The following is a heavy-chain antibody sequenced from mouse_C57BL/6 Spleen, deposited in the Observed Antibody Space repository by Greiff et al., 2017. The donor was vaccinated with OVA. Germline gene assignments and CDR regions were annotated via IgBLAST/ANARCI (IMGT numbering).Heavy chain of an antibody. J-gene: IGHJ1*03. Sequence: VMLVESGPGLVAPSQRLSITCTVSGFSLTSYAISWVRQPPGKGLEWLGVIWTGGGTNYTSALKSRLSISKDNSKSQVFLQMNSLQTDDTARYYCATNYYDYYWYFDVWGTGTTVTVSS. CDR3: ATNYYDYYWYFDV. V-gene: IGHV2-9-1*01. CDR2: IWTGGGT. CDR1: GFSLTSYA. D-gene: IGHD2-4*01.